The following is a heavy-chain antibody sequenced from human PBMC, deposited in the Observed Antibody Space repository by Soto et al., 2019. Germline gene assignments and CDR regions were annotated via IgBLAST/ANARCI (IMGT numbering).Heavy chain of an antibody. D-gene: IGHD3-22*01. J-gene: IGHJ6*02. CDR3: AREPLDYYDSSGYYYVSYYYYGMDV. CDR1: GYTFTSYA. V-gene: IGHV1-3*01. Sequence: ASVKVSCKASGYTFTSYAMHWVRQAPGQRLEWMGWINAGNGNTKYSQKFQGRVTITRDTSASTAYMELSSLRSEDTAVYYCAREPLDYYDSSGYYYVSYYYYGMDVWGQGTKVTVSS. CDR2: INAGNGNT.